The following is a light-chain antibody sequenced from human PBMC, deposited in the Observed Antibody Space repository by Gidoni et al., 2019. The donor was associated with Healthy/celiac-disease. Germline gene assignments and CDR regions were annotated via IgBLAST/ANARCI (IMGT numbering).Light chain of an antibody. CDR1: TGAVTSGPY. J-gene: IGLJ2*01. CDR3: LLAYSGARV. CDR2: DTS. V-gene: IGLV7-46*01. Sequence: QAVVTQEPSLTVSPGGTVTLTCGSSTGAVTSGPYPYWFQQRPGQAPTTLIYDTSSRHSWTPARFSGSLLGGKAALTLSGAQPEDEAEYYCLLAYSGARVFGGGTKLTVL.